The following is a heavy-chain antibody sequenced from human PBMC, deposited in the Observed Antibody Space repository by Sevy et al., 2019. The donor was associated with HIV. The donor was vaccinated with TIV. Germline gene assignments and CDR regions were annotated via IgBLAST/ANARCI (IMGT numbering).Heavy chain of an antibody. D-gene: IGHD7-27*01. CDR2: ISGTGGST. J-gene: IGHJ4*02. Sequence: GGSLRLSCEASGFTFSSFGMSWVRQAPGKGLEWVSGISGTGGSTYYADSVKGRFTISRDNSKNTLNIHMISLRADDTAVYYCAKDGGRNWDQFFFDYWGQGTLVTVSS. CDR3: AKDGGRNWDQFFFDY. V-gene: IGHV3-23*01. CDR1: GFTFSSFG.